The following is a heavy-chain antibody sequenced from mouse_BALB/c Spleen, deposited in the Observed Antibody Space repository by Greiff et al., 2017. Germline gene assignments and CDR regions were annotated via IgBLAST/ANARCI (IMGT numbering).Heavy chain of an antibody. D-gene: IGHD2-14*01. CDR1: GYTFTSYW. CDR2: INPSTGYT. CDR3: ARSDRSGAMDY. Sequence: VQLQQSGAELAKPGASVKMSCKASGYTFTSYWMHWVKQRPGQGLEWIGYINPSTGYTEYNQKFKDKATLTADKSSSTAYMQLSSLTSEDSAVYYCARSDRSGAMDYWGQGTSVTVSS. J-gene: IGHJ4*01. V-gene: IGHV1-7*01.